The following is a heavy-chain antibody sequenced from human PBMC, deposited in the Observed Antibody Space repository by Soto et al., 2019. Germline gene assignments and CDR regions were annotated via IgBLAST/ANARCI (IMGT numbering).Heavy chain of an antibody. D-gene: IGHD3-22*01. J-gene: IGHJ4*02. CDR3: ARALGYYESSGYFDY. Sequence: QVQLVESGGGLVKPGGSLRLSCAASGFTFSDYYMSWIRQAPGKGLEWVSYIGSSDNIIYYADSVKGRFTISRDNAKNSLYLQMNSLRAEDTAVYYCARALGYYESSGYFDYWGQGTLVTVSS. CDR1: GFTFSDYY. CDR2: IGSSDNII. V-gene: IGHV3-11*01.